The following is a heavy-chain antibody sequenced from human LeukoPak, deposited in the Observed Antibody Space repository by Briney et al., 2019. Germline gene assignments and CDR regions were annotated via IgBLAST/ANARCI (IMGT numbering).Heavy chain of an antibody. D-gene: IGHD2-2*01. CDR3: AREGVVVLAAMNGSGASGNYYYYYGMDV. CDR1: GYTFTSYG. Sequence: ASVKVSCKASGYTFTSYGISWVRQAPGQGLEWMGWISAYNGNTNYAQKLQGRVTMTTDTSTSTAYMELRSLRSDDTAVYYCAREGVVVLAAMNGSGASGNYYYYYGMDVWGKGTTVTVSS. CDR2: ISAYNGNT. J-gene: IGHJ6*04. V-gene: IGHV1-18*04.